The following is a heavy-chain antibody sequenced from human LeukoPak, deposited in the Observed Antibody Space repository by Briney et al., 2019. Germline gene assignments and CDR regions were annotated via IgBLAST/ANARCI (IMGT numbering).Heavy chain of an antibody. Sequence: SETLSLTCAVSGYSISSGYYWGWIRQPPGKGLEWIGSIYHSGSTYYNPSLKSRVTISVDTSKNQFSLKLGSVTAADTAVYYCARLGDYYDSGGYPTLGWFDPWGQGTLVTVSS. J-gene: IGHJ5*02. D-gene: IGHD3-22*01. CDR2: IYHSGST. CDR1: GYSISSGYY. V-gene: IGHV4-38-2*01. CDR3: ARLGDYYDSGGYPTLGWFDP.